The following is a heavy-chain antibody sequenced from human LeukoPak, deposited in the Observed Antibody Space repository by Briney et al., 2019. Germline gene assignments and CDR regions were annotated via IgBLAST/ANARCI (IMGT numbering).Heavy chain of an antibody. Sequence: GGSLRLSCAASGFTFSSYAMSWVRQAPGKGLEWVSAISGSGGSTYYADSVKGRFTISRDNSKNTLYLQMNSLRAEDTAVYYCAKGPRLLYFGYLYGDYFDYWGQGTLVTVSS. CDR1: GFTFSSYA. CDR3: AKGPRLLYFGYLYGDYFDY. J-gene: IGHJ4*02. D-gene: IGHD3-10*01. CDR2: ISGSGGST. V-gene: IGHV3-23*01.